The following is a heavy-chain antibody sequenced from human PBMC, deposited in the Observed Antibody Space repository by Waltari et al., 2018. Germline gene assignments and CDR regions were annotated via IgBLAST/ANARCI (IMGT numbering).Heavy chain of an antibody. J-gene: IGHJ6*03. CDR3: AREAPNYYYYMDV. CDR1: GCTFTSYS. V-gene: IGHV3-21*02. CDR2: IGGNDGSI. Sequence: EVQLVESGGGLVKRGASLRLSCAASGCTFTSYSMNWVRQAPGKGLEWVASIGGNDGSIYYADSVKGRFTVSRDNAKNSLVLQMDSLRGDDTALYYCAREAPNYYYYMDVWGKGTTVTVS.